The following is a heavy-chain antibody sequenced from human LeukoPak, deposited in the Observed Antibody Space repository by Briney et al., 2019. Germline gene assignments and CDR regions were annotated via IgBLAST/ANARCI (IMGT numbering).Heavy chain of an antibody. V-gene: IGHV3-9*01. CDR2: ISWNSDSI. CDR3: AKGSGSYSSSFLDY. J-gene: IGHJ4*02. CDR1: GFTFDDYV. Sequence: PGRSLRLSCAASGFTFDDYVMHWVRQSPGKGLEWVSGISWNSDSIAYADSVKGRFTISRDNAKNSLYLQMNSLRGEDTAFYFCAKGSGSYSSSFLDYWGQGTLVTVSS. D-gene: IGHD1-26*01.